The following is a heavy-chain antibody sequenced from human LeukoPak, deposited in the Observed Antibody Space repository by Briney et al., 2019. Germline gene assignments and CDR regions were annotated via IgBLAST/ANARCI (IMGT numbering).Heavy chain of an antibody. CDR2: ISSGSSTK. D-gene: IGHD2-2*01. V-gene: IGHV3-48*02. Sequence: PGGSLRLSCAASGFTFSSYSMNWVRQAPGQGLEWVSYISSGSSTKYYADSVKGRFTISRDNAKNSLYLQMNSLRDEDTAVYYCAGKFDRQLNLDYWGQGTLVTVSS. CDR3: AGKFDRQLNLDY. J-gene: IGHJ4*02. CDR1: GFTFSSYS.